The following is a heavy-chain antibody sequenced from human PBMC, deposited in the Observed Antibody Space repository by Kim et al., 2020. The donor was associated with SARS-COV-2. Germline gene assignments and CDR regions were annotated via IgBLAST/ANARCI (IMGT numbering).Heavy chain of an antibody. D-gene: IGHD6-13*01. Sequence: AHPRKRRFTISRDNSKNTLYLQMNSLRAEDTAVYYCAKDSDEQLPLDFDYWGQGTLVTVSS. J-gene: IGHJ4*02. CDR3: AKDSDEQLPLDFDY. V-gene: IGHV3-23*01.